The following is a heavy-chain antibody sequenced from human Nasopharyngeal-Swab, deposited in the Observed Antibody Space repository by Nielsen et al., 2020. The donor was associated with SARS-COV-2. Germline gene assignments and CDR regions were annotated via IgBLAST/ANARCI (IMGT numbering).Heavy chain of an antibody. CDR1: GFTISNAW. V-gene: IGHV3-15*01. D-gene: IGHD1-26*01. Sequence: GESLKISCAASGFTISNAWMNWVRQAPGKGLEWVGRIKSKSDGGTTDYAAPVKGRFTISRDDSKNTLYLQMNSLKTEDTAVYYCTSSGSYYGVDFFDYWGQGTLVTVSS. CDR3: TSSGSYYGVDFFDY. CDR2: IKSKSDGGTT. J-gene: IGHJ4*02.